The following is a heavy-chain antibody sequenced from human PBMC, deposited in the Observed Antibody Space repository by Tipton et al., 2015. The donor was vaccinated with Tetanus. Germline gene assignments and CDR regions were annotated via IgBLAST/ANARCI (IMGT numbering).Heavy chain of an antibody. CDR3: ARHSSGYFTFFDY. D-gene: IGHD3-22*01. V-gene: IGHV4-39*01. CDR1: GVSIADSTNY. J-gene: IGHJ4*02. CDR2: IYFSGDT. Sequence: TLSLTCTVSGVSIADSTNYWGWIRQSPGKGLEWIGSIYFSGDTYSNPSLKSRATISVDTSRNQFSLRLSSVTAADTAVYYCARHSSGYFTFFDYWGQGTLVTASS.